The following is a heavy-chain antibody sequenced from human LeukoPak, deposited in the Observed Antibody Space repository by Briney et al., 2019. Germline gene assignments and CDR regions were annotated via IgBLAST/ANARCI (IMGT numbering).Heavy chain of an antibody. Sequence: GGSLRLSCAASGFTFSSYSMNWVRQAPGKGLEWVSSISSSSSYIYYADSVKGRFTISRDNAKNTLYLQMNSLRAEDTAVYYCARARWYSSGWYVACATFDIWGQGTMVTVPS. D-gene: IGHD6-19*01. CDR2: ISSSSSYI. CDR3: ARARWYSSGWYVACATFDI. CDR1: GFTFSSYS. V-gene: IGHV3-21*01. J-gene: IGHJ3*02.